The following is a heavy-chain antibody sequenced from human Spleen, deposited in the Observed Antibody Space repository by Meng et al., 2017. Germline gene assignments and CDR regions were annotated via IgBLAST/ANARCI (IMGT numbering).Heavy chain of an antibody. D-gene: IGHD3-22*01. V-gene: IGHV1-2*06. CDR2: INPNSGGT. CDR3: ARAFYYDGGGFDY. Sequence: ASVKVSCKASGYTFTGYYMHWVRQAPGQGLEWMGRINPNSGGTNYAQKLQGRVTMTTDTSTSTAYMELRSLRSDDTAVYYCARAFYYDGGGFDYWGQGTLVTVSS. CDR1: GYTFTGYY. J-gene: IGHJ4*02.